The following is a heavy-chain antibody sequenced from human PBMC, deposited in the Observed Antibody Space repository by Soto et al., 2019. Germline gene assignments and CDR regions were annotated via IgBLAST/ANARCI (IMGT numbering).Heavy chain of an antibody. CDR1: GGSISSGGYY. Sequence: SETLSLTCTVSGGSISSGGYYWSWIRQHPGKGLEWIGYIYYSGSTYYNPSLKSRVTISVDTSKNQFSLKLSSVTAADTAVYYCARVATEYSSSSWAYYFDYWGQGTLVTVSS. D-gene: IGHD6-6*01. J-gene: IGHJ4*02. V-gene: IGHV4-31*03. CDR3: ARVATEYSSSSWAYYFDY. CDR2: IYYSGST.